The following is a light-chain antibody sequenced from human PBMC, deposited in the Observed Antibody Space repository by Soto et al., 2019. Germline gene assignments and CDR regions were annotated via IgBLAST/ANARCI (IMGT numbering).Light chain of an antibody. J-gene: IGKJ1*01. CDR1: RGINND. Sequence: DIQMTQSPSAMSVSVGDRVTITCRASRGINNDLAWFQQKPGKAPKCLIYGASKLQSGVPSRFSGSASGTEFTLTINGLQPEDFATYYCLQGNTYPYTFGQGTRVEVK. V-gene: IGKV1-17*03. CDR3: LQGNTYPYT. CDR2: GAS.